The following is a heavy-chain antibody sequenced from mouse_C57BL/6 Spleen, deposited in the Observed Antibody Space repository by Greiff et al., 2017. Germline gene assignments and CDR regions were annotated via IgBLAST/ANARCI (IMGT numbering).Heavy chain of an antibody. Sequence: VKLMESGAELARPGASVKMSCKASGYTFTSYTMHWVKQRPGQGLEWIGYINPSSGYTKYNQKFKDKATLTADKSSSTAYMQLSSLTSEDSAVYYCARGDGNFYAMDYWGQGTSVTVSS. D-gene: IGHD2-1*01. CDR3: ARGDGNFYAMDY. CDR1: GYTFTSYT. V-gene: IGHV1-4*01. J-gene: IGHJ4*01. CDR2: INPSSGYT.